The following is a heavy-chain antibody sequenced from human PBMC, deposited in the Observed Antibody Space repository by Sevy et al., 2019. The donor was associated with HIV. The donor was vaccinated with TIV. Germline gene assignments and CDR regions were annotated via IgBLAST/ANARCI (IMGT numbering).Heavy chain of an antibody. V-gene: IGHV4-34*01. D-gene: IGHD3-10*01. J-gene: IGHJ4*02. CDR2: TNHGGSP. Sequence: SETLSLTCAVYGGSFSDYYWNWIRQPPGKGLEGIGETNHGGSPNHNRTPKRRVTLSVDTSKNQFSLKLNSVTAADTAVYYCARGKRVIIRGLIIAGGYYYFDNWGQGTLVTVSS. CDR3: ARGKRVIIRGLIIAGGYYYFDN. CDR1: GGSFSDYY.